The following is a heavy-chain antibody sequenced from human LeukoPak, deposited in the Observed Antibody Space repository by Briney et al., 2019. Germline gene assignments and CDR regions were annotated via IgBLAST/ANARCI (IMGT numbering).Heavy chain of an antibody. CDR1: GFTFKDYY. CDR3: ARGNNPYSYYGFDF. V-gene: IGHV3-11*01. D-gene: IGHD4-11*01. CDR2: ISGNGFVT. J-gene: IGHJ4*02. Sequence: PGGSLRLSCAASGFTFKDYYMSWIRQSPGKGLEWVSYISGNGFVTYYRDSVKGRFTISRDTANNSLYLELNSLRAEDTAVYYCARGNNPYSYYGFDFWGQGTLVTVSS.